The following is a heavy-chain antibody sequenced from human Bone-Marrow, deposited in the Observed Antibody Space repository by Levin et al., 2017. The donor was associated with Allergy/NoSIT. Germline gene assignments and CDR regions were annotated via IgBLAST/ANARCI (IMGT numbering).Heavy chain of an antibody. J-gene: IGHJ4*02. CDR3: AALSAARLNDY. CDR1: GGSISSYY. D-gene: IGHD6-6*01. CDR2: IYYSGST. V-gene: IGHV4-59*08. Sequence: SETLSLTCTVSGGSISSYYWSWIRQPPGKGLEWIGYIYYSGSTNYNPSLKSRVTISVDTSKNQFSLKLSSVTAADTAVCYCAALSAARLNDYWGQGALVTVSS.